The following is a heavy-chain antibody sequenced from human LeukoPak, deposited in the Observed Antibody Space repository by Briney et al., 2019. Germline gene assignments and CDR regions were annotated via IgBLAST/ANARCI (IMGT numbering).Heavy chain of an antibody. J-gene: IGHJ4*02. D-gene: IGHD3-3*01. CDR3: ARSPNYDFWGGYCDY. CDR2: INPSGGST. CDR1: GYTFTSYY. Sequence: GASVKVSCKASGYTFTSYYMHWVRQAPGQGLEWMGIINPSGGSTSYAQKFQGRVTMTRDTSTSTVYMELSSLRSEDTAVYYCARSPNYDFWGGYCDYWGQGTLVTVSS. V-gene: IGHV1-46*01.